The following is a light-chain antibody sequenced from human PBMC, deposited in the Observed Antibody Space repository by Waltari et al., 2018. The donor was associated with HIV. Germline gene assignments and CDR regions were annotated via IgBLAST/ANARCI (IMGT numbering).Light chain of an antibody. Sequence: QSALTQPASVSGSPGQSITISCTGTRSDVGSYNLVSWYQQHPGKAPKLMIYEVSKRPSGVSNRFSGSKSGNTASLTISGLQAEDEADYYCCSYAGSGDVFGTGTKVTVL. CDR2: EVS. CDR3: CSYAGSGDV. J-gene: IGLJ1*01. CDR1: RSDVGSYNL. V-gene: IGLV2-23*02.